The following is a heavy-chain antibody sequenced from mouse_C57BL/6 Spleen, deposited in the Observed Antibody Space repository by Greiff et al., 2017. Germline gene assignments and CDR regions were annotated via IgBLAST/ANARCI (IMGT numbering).Heavy chain of an antibody. CDR2: IHPNSGST. V-gene: IGHV1-64*01. D-gene: IGHD3-1*01. Sequence: QVQLQQPGAELVKPGASVKLSCKASGYTFTSYWMHWVKQRPGQGLEWIGMIHPNSGSTNYNEKFKSKATLTVDKSSSTAYMQLSSLTSEDSAVYYCARSGSNSAMGYWGQGASVTVSS. J-gene: IGHJ4*01. CDR3: ARSGSNSAMGY. CDR1: GYTFTSYW.